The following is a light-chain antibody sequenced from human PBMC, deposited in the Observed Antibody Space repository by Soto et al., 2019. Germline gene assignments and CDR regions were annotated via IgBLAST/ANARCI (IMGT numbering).Light chain of an antibody. V-gene: IGKV3-20*01. J-gene: IGKJ1*01. CDR1: QSVSSH. CDR3: QQYSSPPRM. Sequence: EIVLTQSPGSLSLSPGERATLSCRASQSVSSHLAWYQQKPGQAPRLLIYGASSRATGFPDRFSGSGSGTDFSPTISRLEPEDSAVYYCQQYSSPPRMFGQGTKVDIK. CDR2: GAS.